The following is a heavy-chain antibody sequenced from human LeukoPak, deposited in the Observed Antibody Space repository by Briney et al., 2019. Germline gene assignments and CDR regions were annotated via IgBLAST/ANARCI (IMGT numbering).Heavy chain of an antibody. CDR3: AREEGGIHFH. J-gene: IGHJ4*02. CDR2: ISSSSSTI. V-gene: IGHV3-48*01. CDR1: GFTFSSYS. D-gene: IGHD1-26*01. Sequence: GGSLRLSCAASGFTFSSYSMNWVRQAPGKGLEWVSYISSSSSTIYYADSVKGRFTISRDNAKNSLYLQMNSLRAEDTAVYYCAREEGGIHFHWGQGTLVTVSS.